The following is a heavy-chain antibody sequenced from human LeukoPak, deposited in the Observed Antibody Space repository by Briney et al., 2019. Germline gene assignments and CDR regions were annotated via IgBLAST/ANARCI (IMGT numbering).Heavy chain of an antibody. CDR3: ARSREQLWSPIPPTYFDY. Sequence: VASVKVSCKASGYTFTSYGISWVRQAPGQGLEWMGWISAYNGNTNYAQKLQGRVTMTTDTSTSTAYMELRSLRSDDTAVYYCARSREQLWSPIPPTYFDYWGQGTLVTVSS. CDR1: GYTFTSYG. CDR2: ISAYNGNT. V-gene: IGHV1-18*01. J-gene: IGHJ4*02. D-gene: IGHD5-18*01.